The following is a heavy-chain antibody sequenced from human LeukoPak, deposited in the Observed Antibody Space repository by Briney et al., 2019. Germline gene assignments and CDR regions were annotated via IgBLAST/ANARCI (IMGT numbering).Heavy chain of an antibody. J-gene: IGHJ4*02. V-gene: IGHV3-30*18. D-gene: IGHD3-22*01. CDR2: ISYDGSNK. CDR1: GFTFSSYG. Sequence: GGSLRLSCAASGFTFSSYGMHWVRQAPGKGLEWVGVISYDGSNKYYADSVKGRFTISRDSSKNTLYLQMHSLRAEDTAVYYCAKDVDYDSSGYPDYWGQGTLVTVSS. CDR3: AKDVDYDSSGYPDY.